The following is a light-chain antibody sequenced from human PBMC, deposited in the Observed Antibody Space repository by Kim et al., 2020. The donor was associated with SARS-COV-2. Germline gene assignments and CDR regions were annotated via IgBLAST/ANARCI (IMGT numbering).Light chain of an antibody. CDR3: QSYDSINHELV. V-gene: IGLV6-57*03. J-gene: IGLJ3*02. CDR2: EDN. CDR1: GGSVASQY. Sequence: GTISRTRNGGSVASQYVQWYKQRPGSAPATVIYEDNKRPSGVPDRFSGSIDSSSNSASLTISGLKTEDEADYYCQSYDSINHELVFGGGTQLTVL.